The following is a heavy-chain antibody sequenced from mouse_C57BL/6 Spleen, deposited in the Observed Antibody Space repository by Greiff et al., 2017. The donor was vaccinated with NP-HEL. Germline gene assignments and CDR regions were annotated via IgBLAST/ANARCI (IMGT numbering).Heavy chain of an antibody. J-gene: IGHJ4*01. V-gene: IGHV2-5*01. Sequence: VMLVESGPGLVQPSQSLSITCTVSGFSLTSYGVHWVRQSPGKGLEWLGVIWRGGSTDYNAAFMSRLSITKDNSKSQVFFKMNSLQADDTAIYYCAITVVSPYAMDYWGQGTSVTVSS. CDR3: AITVVSPYAMDY. CDR2: IWRGGST. D-gene: IGHD1-1*01. CDR1: GFSLTSYG.